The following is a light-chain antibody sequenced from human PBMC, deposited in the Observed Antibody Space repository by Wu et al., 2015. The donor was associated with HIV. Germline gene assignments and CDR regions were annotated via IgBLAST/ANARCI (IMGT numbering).Light chain of an antibody. CDR3: QQAASFPLT. J-gene: IGKJ4*01. CDR2: AAS. V-gene: IGKV1-12*01. CDR1: QGISGW. Sequence: DIQMTQSPSSVSASVGDKVTISCRASQGISGWLAWYQQKSGKAPKLLIYAASTLQSGVPSRFSGSGSETNFTLTISSPQPEDFATYYCQQAASFPLTFGGGTKVEI.